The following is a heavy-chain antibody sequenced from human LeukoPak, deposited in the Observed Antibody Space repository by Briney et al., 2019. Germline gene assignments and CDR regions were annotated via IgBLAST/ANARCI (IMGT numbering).Heavy chain of an antibody. CDR2: ISSSGGTT. CDR1: ALTLITYT. J-gene: IGHJ5*02. V-gene: IGHV3-23*01. Sequence: GRSLRLSCAAFALTLITYTANSVRQAPGKWLEWVSAISSSGGTTYYADSVKGRFSISRANSKNTLSLRMNSLRTQDTAINYSAKDRYAVPTSVFSCGQGTLVTVSA. CDR3: AKDRYAVPTSVFS. D-gene: IGHD2-2*01.